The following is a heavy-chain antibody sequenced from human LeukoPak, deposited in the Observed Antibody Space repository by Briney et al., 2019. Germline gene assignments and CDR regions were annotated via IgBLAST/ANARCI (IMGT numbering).Heavy chain of an antibody. CDR3: ARGRYSYGYWYFDY. V-gene: IGHV4-59*01. D-gene: IGHD5-18*01. Sequence: SETLSLTCTVSGGSINNYYWSWIRQPPGKGLEWIGYIYYSGSTNYNPSLRSRVTISVDTSKNQFSLKLSSVTAADTAVYYCARGRYSYGYWYFDYWGQGTLVTVSS. J-gene: IGHJ4*02. CDR2: IYYSGST. CDR1: GGSINNYY.